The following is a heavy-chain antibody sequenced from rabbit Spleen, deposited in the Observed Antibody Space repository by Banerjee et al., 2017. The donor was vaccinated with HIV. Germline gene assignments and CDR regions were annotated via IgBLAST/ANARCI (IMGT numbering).Heavy chain of an antibody. D-gene: IGHD2-1*01. CDR3: ARDLVGVIGWNFYL. J-gene: IGHJ4*01. CDR2: INTYTGKP. V-gene: IGHV1S45*01. CDR1: GFSFSDRDV. Sequence: QEQLEESGGGLVKPEGSLTLACKASGFSFSDRDVMCWVRQAPGKGLQWIACINTYTGKPVYATWPKGRFTISRTSSTTVTLRMTSLTVADRATYFCARDLVGVIGWNFYLWGQGTLVTVS.